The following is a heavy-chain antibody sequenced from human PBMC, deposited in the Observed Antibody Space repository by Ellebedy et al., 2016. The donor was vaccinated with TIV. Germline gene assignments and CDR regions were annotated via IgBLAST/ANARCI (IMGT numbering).Heavy chain of an antibody. CDR2: IKQDGSEA. Sequence: GGSLRLSCAASGFIFSNYWMTWVRQAPGKGLEWVANIKQDGSEANYIDPVKGRFVISRDNAKSSLYLQMNSLSDDDTAKYYCARDQWMGRAYYFDSWGQGTLVTVYS. D-gene: IGHD1-26*01. CDR1: GFIFSNYW. V-gene: IGHV3-7*01. J-gene: IGHJ4*02. CDR3: ARDQWMGRAYYFDS.